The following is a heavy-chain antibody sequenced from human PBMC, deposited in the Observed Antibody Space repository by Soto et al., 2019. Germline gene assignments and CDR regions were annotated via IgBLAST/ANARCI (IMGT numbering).Heavy chain of an antibody. D-gene: IGHD1-1*01. Sequence: EVQLLESGGGLVQPGGSLRLSCAASGFTFSSYAMSWVRQAPGKGLEWVSVISGSGGSTYYVDSVKGRFTISRDNSKNTLNMSMTSLTAEDTAVYYCTFVQLERYYYYGMDVLGQGTTVTVSS. J-gene: IGHJ6*02. CDR2: ISGSGGST. CDR1: GFTFSSYA. V-gene: IGHV3-23*01. CDR3: TFVQLERYYYYGMDV.